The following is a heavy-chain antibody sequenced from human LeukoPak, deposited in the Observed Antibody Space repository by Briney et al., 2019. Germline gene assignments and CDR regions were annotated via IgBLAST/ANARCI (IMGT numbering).Heavy chain of an antibody. D-gene: IGHD3-22*01. CDR3: AREALYYDSSGYYRTFDY. CDR2: ISSSGSTI. Sequence: PGGSLRLSCTASGFTFSSYEMNWVRQAPGKGLEWVSYISSSGSTIYYADSVKGRFTISRDNAKNSLYLQMNSLRAEDTAVYYCAREALYYDSSGYYRTFDYWGQGTLVTVSS. J-gene: IGHJ4*02. CDR1: GFTFSSYE. V-gene: IGHV3-48*03.